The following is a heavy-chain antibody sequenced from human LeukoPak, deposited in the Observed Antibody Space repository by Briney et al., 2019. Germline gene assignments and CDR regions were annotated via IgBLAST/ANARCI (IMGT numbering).Heavy chain of an antibody. J-gene: IGHJ4*02. CDR1: GFTFSSYA. Sequence: GGSLRLSCAASGFTFSSYAMHWVRQAPGKGLEYVSAISSNGGSTYYANSVKGRFTISRDNSKNTLYLQMGSLGAEDMAVYYCASLAPGAQDHWGQGTLVTVSS. CDR2: ISSNGGST. CDR3: ASLAPGAQDH. V-gene: IGHV3-64*01. D-gene: IGHD1-26*01.